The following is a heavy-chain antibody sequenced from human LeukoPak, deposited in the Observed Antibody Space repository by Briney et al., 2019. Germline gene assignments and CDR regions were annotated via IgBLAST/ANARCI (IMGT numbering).Heavy chain of an antibody. Sequence: AASVKVSCKASGGTFSSYAISWVRQAPGQGLEWMGGIIPIFGTANYAQKFQGRVTITADESTSTAYMELSSLRSEDTAVYYCARDARDHYDFWSAQRSAFDIWGQGTMVTVSS. CDR2: IIPIFGTA. J-gene: IGHJ3*02. CDR3: ARDARDHYDFWSAQRSAFDI. V-gene: IGHV1-69*01. D-gene: IGHD3-3*01. CDR1: GGTFSSYA.